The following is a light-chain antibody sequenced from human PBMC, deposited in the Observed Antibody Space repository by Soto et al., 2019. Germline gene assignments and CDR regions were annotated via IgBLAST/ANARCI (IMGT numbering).Light chain of an antibody. CDR3: MQATQSPWT. V-gene: IGKV2-24*01. J-gene: IGKJ1*01. CDR1: RSLVHKDGNTY. Sequence: EIVMTQTPLSSPVTLGQAASISCRSSRSLVHKDGNTYLSWCHQRPGQPPRLLIYKVSDRFFGVADRFSGSGAGTDFTLTISRVEAEDVGLYYCMQATQSPWTFGQGTKVEIK. CDR2: KVS.